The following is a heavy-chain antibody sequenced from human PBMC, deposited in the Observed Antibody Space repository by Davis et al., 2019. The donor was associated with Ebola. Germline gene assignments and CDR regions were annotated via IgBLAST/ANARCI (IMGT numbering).Heavy chain of an antibody. D-gene: IGHD5-18*01. CDR2: IWYDGSNK. J-gene: IGHJ4*02. CDR3: VKYSLKFLVDTDVFDY. CDR1: GFTFSSYG. V-gene: IGHV3-30*02. Sequence: GESLKISCAASGFTFSSYGMHWVRQAPGKGLEWVAVIWYDGSNKYYADSVKGRFTISRDNSKNTLYLQMSSLRAEDTAVYYCVKYSLKFLVDTDVFDYWGQGTLVTVSS.